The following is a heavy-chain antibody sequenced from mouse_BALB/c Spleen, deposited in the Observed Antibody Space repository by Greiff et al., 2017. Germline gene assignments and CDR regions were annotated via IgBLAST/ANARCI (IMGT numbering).Heavy chain of an antibody. CDR2: ISDGGSYT. V-gene: IGHV5-4*02. CDR1: GFTFSDYY. J-gene: IGHJ4*01. Sequence: EVKLVESGGGLVKPGGSLKLSCAASGFTFSDYYMYWVRQTPEKRLEWVATISDGGSYTYYPDSVKGRFTISRDNAKNNLYLQMSSLKSEDTAMYYCARDGGYYYAMDYWGQGTSVTVSS. CDR3: ARDGGYYYAMDY.